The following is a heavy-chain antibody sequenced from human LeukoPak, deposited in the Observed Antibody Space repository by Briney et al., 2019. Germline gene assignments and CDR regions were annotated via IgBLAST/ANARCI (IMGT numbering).Heavy chain of an antibody. CDR3: AREQLWLRTFDY. CDR1: GGTFSSYA. D-gene: IGHD5-18*01. Sequence: ASVKVSCKASGGTFSSYAISWVRQAPGQGLEWMGGIIPIFGTANYAQKFQGRVTITADESTSTAYMELSSLRSEDTAVYYCAREQLWLRTFDYWGQGTLVTVSS. V-gene: IGHV1-69*13. J-gene: IGHJ4*02. CDR2: IIPIFGTA.